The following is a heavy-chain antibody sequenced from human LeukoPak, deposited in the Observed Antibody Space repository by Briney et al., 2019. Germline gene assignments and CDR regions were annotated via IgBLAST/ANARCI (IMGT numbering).Heavy chain of an antibody. CDR3: ARDGSGERILGY. CDR2: IYYSGST. V-gene: IGHV4-39*07. J-gene: IGHJ4*02. Sequence: SETLSLTCTVSGGSISSSSYYWGWIRQPPGKGLEWIGSIYYSGSTYYNPSLKSRVTISVDTSKNQFSLKLSSVTAADTAVYYCARDGSGERILGYWGQGTLVTVSS. D-gene: IGHD3-10*01. CDR1: GGSISSSSYY.